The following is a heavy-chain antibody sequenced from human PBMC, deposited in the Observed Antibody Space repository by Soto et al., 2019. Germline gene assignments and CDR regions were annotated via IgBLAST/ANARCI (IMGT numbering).Heavy chain of an antibody. CDR1: GDSVSSNSAA. J-gene: IGHJ5*02. D-gene: IGHD6-13*01. Sequence: PSQTLSLTCAISGDSVSSNSAAWNWIRQSPSRGLEWLGRTYYRSKWYNDYAVSVKSRITINPDTSKNQFSLQLNSVTPEDTAVYYCARDHKRINSSSWYHNWFDPWGQGTLVTVSS. CDR3: ARDHKRINSSSWYHNWFDP. CDR2: TYYRSKWYN. V-gene: IGHV6-1*01.